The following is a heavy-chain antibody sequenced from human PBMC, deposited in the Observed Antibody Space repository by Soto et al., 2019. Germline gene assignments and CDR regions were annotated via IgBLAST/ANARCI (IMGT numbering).Heavy chain of an antibody. D-gene: IGHD3-22*01. CDR2: ISYDGNYK. CDR1: GFTFSSYG. J-gene: IGHJ4*02. CDR3: GKVSTYYYDSTFDY. Sequence: QVQLVESGGGVVQPGRSLRLSCAASGFTFSSYGMHWVRQAPGKGLEWVAIISYDGNYKYYADSVKGRFTISRDNSKNTLYLQMNSLRAEDTAVYYCGKVSTYYYDSTFDYWVQGTLVTVSS. V-gene: IGHV3-30*18.